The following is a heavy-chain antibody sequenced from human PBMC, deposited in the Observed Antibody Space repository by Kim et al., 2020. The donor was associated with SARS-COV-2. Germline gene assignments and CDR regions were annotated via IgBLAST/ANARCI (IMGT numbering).Heavy chain of an antibody. Sequence: SETLSLTCTVSGYYIRSGYYCGWIRQSPGKGLEWIGSIYHSGTTYYNPSLKSRVTISVDTSKNQFSLKVTSVTAADTAVYYCALDLTTVSAFASWGQGTLVTVSS. CDR3: ALDLTTVSAFAS. CDR1: GYYIRSGYY. J-gene: IGHJ4*02. D-gene: IGHD4-17*01. V-gene: IGHV4-38-2*02. CDR2: IYHSGTT.